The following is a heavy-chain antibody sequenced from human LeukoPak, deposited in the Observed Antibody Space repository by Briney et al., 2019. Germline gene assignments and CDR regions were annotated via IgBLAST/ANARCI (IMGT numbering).Heavy chain of an antibody. CDR3: ARWGNDYSQFDS. D-gene: IGHD4-11*01. J-gene: IGHJ4*02. CDR1: KFAFSSYA. V-gene: IGHV3-23*01. CDR2: ISGGGGNT. Sequence: GGSLRLSCAASKFAFSSYAMSWVRQAPGKGLEWVSAISGGGGNTYYADSVKGRFTISRDNSKNTLYLQMNSLRAEDTAVYFCARWGNDYSQFDSWGQGTLVTVSP.